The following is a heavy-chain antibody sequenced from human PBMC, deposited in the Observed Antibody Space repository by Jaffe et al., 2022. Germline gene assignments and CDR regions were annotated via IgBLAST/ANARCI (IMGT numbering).Heavy chain of an antibody. J-gene: IGHJ4*02. D-gene: IGHD6-19*01. Sequence: QVQLQESGPGLVKPSETLSLTCTVSGGSISSYYWSWIRQPPGKGLEWIGYIYYSGSTNYNPSLKSRVTISVDTSKNQFSLKLSSVTAADTAVYYCARGRGWYEMGGYFDYWGQGTLVTVSS. CDR1: GGSISSYY. V-gene: IGHV4-59*01. CDR2: IYYSGST. CDR3: ARGRGWYEMGGYFDY.